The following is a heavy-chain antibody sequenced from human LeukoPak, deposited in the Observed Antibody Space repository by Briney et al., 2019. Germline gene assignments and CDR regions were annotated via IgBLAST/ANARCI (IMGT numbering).Heavy chain of an antibody. D-gene: IGHD3-3*01. CDR2: IIGSGGST. Sequence: GGSLRLSCAASGFTLSSYAMSWVRQAPGKGLEWVSAIIGSGGSTYYADSVKGRFTISRDNSKNTLYLQMNSLRAEDTAVYYCAKDSRVYDFWSGYSAPGWFDPWGQGTLVTVSS. V-gene: IGHV3-23*01. CDR1: GFTLSSYA. CDR3: AKDSRVYDFWSGYSAPGWFDP. J-gene: IGHJ5*02.